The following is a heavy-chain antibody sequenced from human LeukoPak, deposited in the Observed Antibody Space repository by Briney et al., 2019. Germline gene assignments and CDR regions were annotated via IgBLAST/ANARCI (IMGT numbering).Heavy chain of an antibody. CDR2: ISDRGDET. V-gene: IGHV3-21*04. CDR3: ARDYGPTDY. D-gene: IGHD4-17*01. J-gene: IGHJ4*02. Sequence: GGSLRLSCAASGFSFSSYFMTWARQPPGKGLEWVSAISDRGDETHYADSVKGRFTISRDNAKNSLYLQMNSLRAEDTALYYCARDYGPTDYWGQGTLVTVSS. CDR1: GFSFSSYF.